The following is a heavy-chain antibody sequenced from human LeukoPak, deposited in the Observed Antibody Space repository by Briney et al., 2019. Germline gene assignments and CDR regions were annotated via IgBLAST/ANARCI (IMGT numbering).Heavy chain of an antibody. CDR2: IKQDGSEK. CDR3: AKGSGGSGSYSKYYFDY. V-gene: IGHV3-7*03. D-gene: IGHD3-10*01. J-gene: IGHJ4*02. Sequence: GGSLRLSCAASGFTFSSYSMNWVRQAPGKGLEWVANIKQDGSEKYYVDSVKGRFTISRDNAKNSLYLQMNSLRAEDTAVYYCAKGSGGSGSYSKYYFDYWGQGTLVTVSS. CDR1: GFTFSSYS.